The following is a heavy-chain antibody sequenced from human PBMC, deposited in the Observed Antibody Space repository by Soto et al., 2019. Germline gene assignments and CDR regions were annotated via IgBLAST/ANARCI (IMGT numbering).Heavy chain of an antibody. CDR2: SIPSSGAT. D-gene: IGHD4-17*01. V-gene: IGHV1-2*04. Sequence: QVQLVQSGAEVKKPGASVKVSCKASGYTFTAYYMYWVRQAPGQGLEWMGWSIPSSGATKYAQKFLGWVTMTRDTSISTAYLELNILKSDDTAVYYCATLTTGFDNWGKGTLVTVSS. CDR1: GYTFTAYY. CDR3: ATLTTGFDN. J-gene: IGHJ4*02.